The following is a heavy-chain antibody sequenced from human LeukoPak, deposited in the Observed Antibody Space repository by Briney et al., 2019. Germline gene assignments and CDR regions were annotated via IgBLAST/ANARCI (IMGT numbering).Heavy chain of an antibody. CDR1: GFTFSSYS. V-gene: IGHV3-23*01. CDR3: AKDQESELAFDY. Sequence: GGSLRLSCVGSGFTFSSYSMSWVRQAPGKGLEWVSAISYSGGSTCYADSVKGRFTISRDNSKNTLYLQMNSLRAEDTAVYYCAKDQESELAFDYWGQGTLVTVSS. J-gene: IGHJ4*02. CDR2: ISYSGGST. D-gene: IGHD1-14*01.